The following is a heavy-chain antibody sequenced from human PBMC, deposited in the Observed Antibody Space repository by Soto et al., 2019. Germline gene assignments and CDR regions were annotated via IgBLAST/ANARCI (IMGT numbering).Heavy chain of an antibody. CDR3: AKDFTTMVRGVISH. CDR1: GFTFSSYS. V-gene: IGHV3-21*04. CDR2: ISSSSSYI. J-gene: IGHJ4*02. D-gene: IGHD3-10*01. Sequence: GGSLRLSCAASGFTFSSYSMNWVRQAPGKGLEWVSSISSSSSYIYYADSVKGRFTISRDNAKNSLYLQMNSLRAEDTAVYYCAKDFTTMVRGVISHRGQGTLVTVSS.